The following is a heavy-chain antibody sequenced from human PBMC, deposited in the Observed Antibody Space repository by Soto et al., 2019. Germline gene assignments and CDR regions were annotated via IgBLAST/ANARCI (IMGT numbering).Heavy chain of an antibody. D-gene: IGHD2-15*01. Sequence: VQLVQSGTEVKKPGASVKVSCKASGYTFTSYALHWVRQAPGQNFEWMGWINAGNGNTKYSQKFQGRVTITRDTSGSTAYMELSSLRSEDTAVYYCARRMVTVTIDAFDIWGQGTMVTVSS. J-gene: IGHJ3*02. V-gene: IGHV1-3*01. CDR3: ARRMVTVTIDAFDI. CDR2: INAGNGNT. CDR1: GYTFTSYA.